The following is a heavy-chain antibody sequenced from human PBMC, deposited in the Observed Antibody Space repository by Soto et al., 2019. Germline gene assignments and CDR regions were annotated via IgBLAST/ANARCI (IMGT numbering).Heavy chain of an antibody. CDR2: ISWNSGSI. CDR1: GFTFDDYV. D-gene: IGHD4-17*01. J-gene: IGHJ5*02. CDR3: AKVGYGEFDP. V-gene: IGHV3-9*01. Sequence: EVQLVESGGGLVQPGRSLRLSCAASGFTFDDYVMHWVRRAPGKGLEWVSGISWNSGSIGYADSVKGRFTISRDNAKNSLYLQMNSLRAEDTALYYCAKVGYGEFDPWGQGTLVTVSS.